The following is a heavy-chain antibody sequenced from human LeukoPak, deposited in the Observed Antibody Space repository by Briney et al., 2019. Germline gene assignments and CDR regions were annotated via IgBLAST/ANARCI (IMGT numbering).Heavy chain of an antibody. J-gene: IGHJ1*01. V-gene: IGHV3-30*18. CDR1: GFTFSTYG. CDR2: ISYDGSNK. CDR3: AKLDYGGNSGYFQH. Sequence: GGSLRLSCAASGFTFSTYGMHWVRQAPGKGLEWVAVISYDGSNKFYGDSVKGRFTISRDNSKNTLYLQMNSLRAEDTAVYYCAKLDYGGNSGYFQHWGQGTLVTVSS. D-gene: IGHD4-23*01.